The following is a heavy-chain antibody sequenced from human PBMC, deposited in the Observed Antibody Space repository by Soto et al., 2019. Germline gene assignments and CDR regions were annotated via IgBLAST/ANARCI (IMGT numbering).Heavy chain of an antibody. CDR3: ARDGVRGVIIPHDAFDI. Sequence: QVQLQESGPGLVKPSETLSLTCTVSGGSISSYYWSWIRQPPGKGLEWIGYIYYSGSTNYNPSLKSRVTISVDKAKNQFSLKLRSVTAADTAVYYCARDGVRGVIIPHDAFDIWGQGTMVTVSS. D-gene: IGHD3-10*01. J-gene: IGHJ3*02. V-gene: IGHV4-59*01. CDR1: GGSISSYY. CDR2: IYYSGST.